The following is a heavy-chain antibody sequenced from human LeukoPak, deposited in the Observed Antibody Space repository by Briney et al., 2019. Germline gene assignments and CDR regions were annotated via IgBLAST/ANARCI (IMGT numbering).Heavy chain of an antibody. J-gene: IGHJ2*01. V-gene: IGHV4-34*01. CDR1: GGSFSGYY. Sequence: SETLSLTCAVYGGSFSGYYWSWIRQPPGKGLEWIGEINHSGSTSYNPSLKSRVTISVDTSKNQFSLKLSSVTAADTAVYYCARIPGIAVAQRPFDLWGRGTLVTVSS. CDR3: ARIPGIAVAQRPFDL. CDR2: INHSGST. D-gene: IGHD6-19*01.